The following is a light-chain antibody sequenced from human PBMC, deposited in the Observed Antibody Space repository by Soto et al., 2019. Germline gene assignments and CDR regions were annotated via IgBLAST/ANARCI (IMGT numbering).Light chain of an antibody. CDR3: VSYTDTDTLV. V-gene: IGLV2-14*02. CDR1: SSDVRNYKL. CDR2: DDN. Sequence: QSVLTQPASVSGSRGQSITISCTGTSSDVRNYKLVSWYQHHPGKAPQLMIYDDNKRPSGVSNRFSGSRSGNTASQTISGLQPDDEGDYFCVSYTDTDTLVFGTGTKVTVL. J-gene: IGLJ1*01.